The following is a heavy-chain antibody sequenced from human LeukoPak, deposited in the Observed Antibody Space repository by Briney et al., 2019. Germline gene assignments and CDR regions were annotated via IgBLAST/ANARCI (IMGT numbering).Heavy chain of an antibody. CDR1: GGSISSSSYY. CDR3: ARHIPPPYYDILTGYSLFDY. D-gene: IGHD3-9*01. Sequence: PSETLSLTCTVSGGSISSSSYYWGSIRQPPGKGLEWIGSIYYSGSTYYNPSLKSRVTISVDTSKNQFSLKLSSVTAADTAVYYCARHIPPPYYDILTGYSLFDYWGQGTLVTVSS. CDR2: IYYSGST. J-gene: IGHJ4*02. V-gene: IGHV4-39*01.